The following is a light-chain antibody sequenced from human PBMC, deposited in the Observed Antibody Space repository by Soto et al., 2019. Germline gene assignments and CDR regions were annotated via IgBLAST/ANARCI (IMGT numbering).Light chain of an antibody. Sequence: QSVLTQPPSVTGAPGQRVTISCTGCCSNIVAGYEVHWYQHLPGTAPKLLIYGVTNRPSGVPDRFSGSRSGTSASLAITGLQSEDEADYYCQSFDSSLSNSWVFGGGTTLTVL. CDR2: GVT. J-gene: IGLJ3*02. CDR1: CSNIVAGYE. CDR3: QSFDSSLSNSWV. V-gene: IGLV1-40*01.